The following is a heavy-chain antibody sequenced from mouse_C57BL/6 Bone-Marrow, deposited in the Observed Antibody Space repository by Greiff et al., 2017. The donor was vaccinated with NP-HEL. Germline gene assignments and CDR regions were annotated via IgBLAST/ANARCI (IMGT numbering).Heavy chain of an antibody. CDR3: ARRPPLYDYDGYYYAMDY. D-gene: IGHD2-4*01. Sequence: EVQLQESGGDLVKPGGSLKLSCAASGFTFSSYGMSWVRQTPDKRLEWVATISSGGSYTYYPDSVKGRFTISRDNAKNTLYLQMSSLKSEDTAMYYCARRPPLYDYDGYYYAMDYWGQGTSVTVSS. V-gene: IGHV5-6*01. J-gene: IGHJ4*01. CDR1: GFTFSSYG. CDR2: ISSGGSYT.